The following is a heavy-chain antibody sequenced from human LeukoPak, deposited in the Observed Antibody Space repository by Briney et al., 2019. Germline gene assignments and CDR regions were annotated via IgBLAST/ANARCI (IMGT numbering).Heavy chain of an antibody. Sequence: ASVKVSSKASGYTFTGYYMHWVRQAPGQGLEWMGWITPNSGGTNYAQKFQGRVTMTSDTSISTAYMELSRLRSNDTAVYYCARVYRWLHPNDAFDIWGQGTMVTVSS. CDR1: GYTFTGYY. CDR3: ARVYRWLHPNDAFDI. V-gene: IGHV1-2*02. CDR2: ITPNSGGT. J-gene: IGHJ3*02. D-gene: IGHD5-12*01.